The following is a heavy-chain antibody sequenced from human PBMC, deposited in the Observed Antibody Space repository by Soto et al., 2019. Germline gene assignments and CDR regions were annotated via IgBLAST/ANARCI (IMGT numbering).Heavy chain of an antibody. CDR3: ARQGFGQLHGPVDV. CDR1: GGSITSHY. V-gene: IGHV4-59*08. D-gene: IGHD3-10*01. J-gene: IGHJ6*02. Sequence: QVQLQESGPGLVKPSETLSLTCSVSGGSITSHYCSWFRQPPGKGLEWIGYIHHSGSTSYNPSLKGRVTMSVDTSKNQSSLKVNSVTAADTALYYCARQGFGQLHGPVDVWGPGTTVTVSS. CDR2: IHHSGST.